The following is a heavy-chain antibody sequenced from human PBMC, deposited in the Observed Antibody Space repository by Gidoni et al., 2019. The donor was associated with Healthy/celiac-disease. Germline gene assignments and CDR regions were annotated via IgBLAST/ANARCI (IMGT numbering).Heavy chain of an antibody. CDR3: ARDWFFDY. CDR2: INHSGST. CDR1: SFSGYY. J-gene: IGHJ4*02. V-gene: IGHV4-34*01. Sequence: SFSGYYWSWIRQPPGKGLEWIGEINHSGSTNYNPSLKSRVTISVDTSKNQFSLKLSSVTAADTAVYYCARDWFFDYWGQGTLVTVSS. D-gene: IGHD3-9*01.